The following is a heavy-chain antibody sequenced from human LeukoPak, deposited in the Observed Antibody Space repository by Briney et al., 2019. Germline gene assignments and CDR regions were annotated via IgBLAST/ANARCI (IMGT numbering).Heavy chain of an antibody. D-gene: IGHD2-2*01. CDR1: GGSISSYY. V-gene: IGHV4-59*08. CDR3: ARHYPGRLGRIVVVPAARSVFDY. Sequence: SETLSLTCTVSGGSISSYYWSWIRQPPGKGLEWIGYIYYSGSTNYNPSLKSRVTISVDTSKNQFSLKLSSVTAADTAVYYCARHYPGRLGRIVVVPAARSVFDYWGQGTLVTVSS. CDR2: IYYSGST. J-gene: IGHJ4*02.